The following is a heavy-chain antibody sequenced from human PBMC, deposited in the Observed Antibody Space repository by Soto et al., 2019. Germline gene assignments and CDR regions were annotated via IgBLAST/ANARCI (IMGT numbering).Heavy chain of an antibody. J-gene: IGHJ6*02. CDR2: IWYDGSNK. V-gene: IGHV3-33*01. Sequence: QVPLVESGGGVVQPGRSLRLSCAASGFTFSSYGMHWVRQAPGKGLEWVAVIWYDGSNKYYADSVKGRFTISRDNSTNTLYLQMNSRRAEDTAVYYCARVEYYGSGSRAYGMDVWGQGTTVTVSS. CDR1: GFTFSSYG. CDR3: ARVEYYGSGSRAYGMDV. D-gene: IGHD3-10*01.